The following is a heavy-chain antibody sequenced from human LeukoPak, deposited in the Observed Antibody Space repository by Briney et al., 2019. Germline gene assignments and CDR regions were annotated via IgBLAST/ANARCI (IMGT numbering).Heavy chain of an antibody. Sequence: GRSLRLSCAASGFTFDDYAMHWVRQAPGNGLEWVSGISWNSGSIGYADSVKGRFTISRDNAKNSLYLQMNSLRAEDTAVYYCARSRSSSSFGYWGQGTLVTVSS. J-gene: IGHJ4*02. V-gene: IGHV3-9*01. CDR1: GFTFDDYA. D-gene: IGHD6-6*01. CDR3: ARSRSSSSFGY. CDR2: ISWNSGSI.